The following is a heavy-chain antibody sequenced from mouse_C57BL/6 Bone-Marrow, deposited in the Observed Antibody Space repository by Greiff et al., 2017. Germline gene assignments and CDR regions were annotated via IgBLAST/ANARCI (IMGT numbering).Heavy chain of an antibody. CDR2: ISDGGSYT. CDR3: ARAKGARDY. CDR1: GFTFSSYA. V-gene: IGHV5-4*03. Sequence: EVMLVESGGGLVKPGGSLKLSCAASGFTFSSYAMSWVRQTPEKRLEWVATISDGGSYTYYPDNVKGRFTNSRDNAKNNLYLQMSHLKSEDTAMYYCARAKGARDYWGQGTSVTVSS. J-gene: IGHJ4*01.